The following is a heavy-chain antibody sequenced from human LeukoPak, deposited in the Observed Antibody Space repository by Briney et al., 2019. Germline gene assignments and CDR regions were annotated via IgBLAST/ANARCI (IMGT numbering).Heavy chain of an antibody. D-gene: IGHD6-13*01. CDR1: GGSISSYY. CDR3: ARLSSLAAARTSSYWYFDL. J-gene: IGHJ2*01. CDR2: ICYSGST. Sequence: PSETLSLTCTVSGGSISSYYWSWIRQPPGKGLEWIGYICYSGSTNYNPSLKSRVTIPVDTSKNQFSLKLSSVTAADTAVYYCARLSSLAAARTSSYWYFDLWGRGTLVTVSS. V-gene: IGHV4-59*08.